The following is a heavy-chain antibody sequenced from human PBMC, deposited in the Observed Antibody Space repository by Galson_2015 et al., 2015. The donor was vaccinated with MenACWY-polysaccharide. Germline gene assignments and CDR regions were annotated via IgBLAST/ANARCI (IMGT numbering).Heavy chain of an antibody. J-gene: IGHJ4*02. D-gene: IGHD2-15*01. Sequence: SLRLSCAASGFTFSSYAMTWVRQAPGKGLQWVSAISFSGGHRHYADSVKGRFTISRDNSKDTVYLQMDNLRAEDTAVYYCGKVAGFCSDATCYADYWRQGTLVTVSS. V-gene: IGHV3-23*01. CDR3: GKVAGFCSDATCYADY. CDR2: ISFSGGHR. CDR1: GFTFSSYA.